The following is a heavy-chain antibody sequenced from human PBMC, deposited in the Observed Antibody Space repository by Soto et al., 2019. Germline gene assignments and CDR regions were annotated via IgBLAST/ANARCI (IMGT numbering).Heavy chain of an antibody. CDR1: GFIFSSYG. J-gene: IGHJ4*02. Sequence: AGGSLRLSCAASGFIFSSYGMHWVRQAPGKGLEWVAVISYDGSNKYYVDSVKGRFTISRDNSKNTLYLQMNSLRAEDTAVYYCAKDGLRFLEWLSYFDYWGQGTLVTVSS. CDR3: AKDGLRFLEWLSYFDY. V-gene: IGHV3-30*18. D-gene: IGHD3-3*01. CDR2: ISYDGSNK.